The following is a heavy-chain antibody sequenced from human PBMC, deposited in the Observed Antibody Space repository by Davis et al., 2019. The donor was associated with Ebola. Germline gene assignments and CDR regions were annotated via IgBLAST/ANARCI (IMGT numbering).Heavy chain of an antibody. CDR1: GYTFSNYG. CDR2: ISGYNDNT. J-gene: IGHJ4*02. Sequence: ASVKVSCKAAGYTFSNYGISWVRQAPGQGLEWMGWISGYNDNTNYAQKLQGRVTMTTDTSTSTDYMELRSLRSDHTAVYYCARDRVAVAGTLIDYWGQGTLVTVSS. CDR3: ARDRVAVAGTLIDY. D-gene: IGHD6-19*01. V-gene: IGHV1-18*01.